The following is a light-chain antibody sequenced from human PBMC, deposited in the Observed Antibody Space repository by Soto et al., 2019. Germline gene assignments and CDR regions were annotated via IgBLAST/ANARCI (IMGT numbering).Light chain of an antibody. CDR3: QRYNSVSQT. Sequence: DIQMTQSPSTLSASIGDRVTITCRASQSIAYWLAWYQQKPGKAPNLLVYQASTLETGVPSRCSGSGSGTEFTLTISSLQPDDFATYCCQRYNSVSQTFGQGTKVEIK. V-gene: IGKV1-5*03. CDR2: QAS. J-gene: IGKJ1*01. CDR1: QSIAYW.